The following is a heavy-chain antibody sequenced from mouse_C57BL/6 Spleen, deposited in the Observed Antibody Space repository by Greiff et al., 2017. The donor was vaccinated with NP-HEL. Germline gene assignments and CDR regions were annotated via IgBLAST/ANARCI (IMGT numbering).Heavy chain of an antibody. CDR2: ISSGSSPI. CDR3: AREDYGNSCAY. V-gene: IGHV5-17*01. J-gene: IGHJ3*01. CDR1: GFTFSDYG. Sequence: EVKLVESGGGLVKPGGSLKLSCAASGFTFSDYGMHWVRQAPEQGLEWVAYISSGSSPIYYADTVKGRFTISRDNAKNTLFLQMTSLRSEDTAMYYCAREDYGNSCAYWGQGTLVTVSA. D-gene: IGHD1-1*01.